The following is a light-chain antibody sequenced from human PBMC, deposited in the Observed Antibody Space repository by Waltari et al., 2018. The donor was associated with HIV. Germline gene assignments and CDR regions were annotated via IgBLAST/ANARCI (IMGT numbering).Light chain of an antibody. CDR3: QQFNNYPRT. Sequence: THLPHPPSSLPASVGDIFTIPCRASQGISSALAWYQQRPGKPPKLLIYDASKLESGVPSRFSGSGSGTDFTLTISGLQAEDFATYYCQQFNNYPRTFGPGTKVDV. CDR1: QGISSA. J-gene: IGKJ3*01. V-gene: IGKV1D-13*01. CDR2: DAS.